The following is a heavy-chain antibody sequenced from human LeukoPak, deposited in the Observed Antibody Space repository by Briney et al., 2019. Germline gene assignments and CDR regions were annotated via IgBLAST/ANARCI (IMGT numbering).Heavy chain of an antibody. D-gene: IGHD3-3*02. CDR2: ISSSSSYI. CDR3: ARDLAGSGAFDI. J-gene: IGHJ3*02. Sequence: GGSLRLSRAASGFTFSSYRMNWVRQAPGKGLEWVSSISSSSSYIYYADPLKGRFTISRDNAKNSLYLQMNSLRAEDTAVYYCARDLAGSGAFDIWGQGTMVSVSS. V-gene: IGHV3-21*06. CDR1: GFTFSSYR.